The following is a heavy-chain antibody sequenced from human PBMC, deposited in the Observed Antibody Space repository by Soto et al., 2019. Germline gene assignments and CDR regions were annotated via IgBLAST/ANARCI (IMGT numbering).Heavy chain of an antibody. CDR3: VRWVGHVDF. J-gene: IGHJ4*02. D-gene: IGHD1-26*01. CDR1: GGSISGFH. Sequence: SETLSLTCSVPGGSISGFHWSWIRQPPGKGLEWIGYVYYTGSTNYNPSFKSRVTISVDTSKNQFSLKLTSVTAADTAVYYCVRWVGHVDFWGQGTLVTVSS. V-gene: IGHV4-59*03. CDR2: VYYTGST.